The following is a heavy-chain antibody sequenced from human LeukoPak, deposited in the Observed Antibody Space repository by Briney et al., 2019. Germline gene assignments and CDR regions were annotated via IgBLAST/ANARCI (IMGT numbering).Heavy chain of an antibody. D-gene: IGHD6-13*01. CDR1: GGSFSGYY. CDR3: ARGGFIAAAGFPNWFDP. CDR2: INHSGRT. V-gene: IGHV4-34*01. Sequence: SETLSLTCAVYGGSFSGYYWSWIRQPPGKGLEWIGEINHSGRTNYNPSLKSRVTISVDTSKNQFSLKLSSVTAADTAVYYCARGGFIAAAGFPNWFDPWGQGTLVTVSS. J-gene: IGHJ5*02.